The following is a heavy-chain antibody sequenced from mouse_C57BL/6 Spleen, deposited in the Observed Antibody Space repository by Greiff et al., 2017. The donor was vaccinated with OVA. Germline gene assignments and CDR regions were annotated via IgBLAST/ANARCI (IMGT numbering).Heavy chain of an antibody. V-gene: IGHV2-2*01. CDR1: GFSLTSYG. D-gene: IGHD2-4*01. Sequence: VKLMESGPGLVQPSQSLSITCTVSGFSLTSYGVHWVRQSPGKGLEWLGVIWSGGSTDYNAAFISRLSISKDNSKSQVFFKMNSLQADDTAIYYCARNFDYGHWYFDVWGTGTTVTVSS. CDR3: ARNFDYGHWYFDV. CDR2: IWSGGST. J-gene: IGHJ1*03.